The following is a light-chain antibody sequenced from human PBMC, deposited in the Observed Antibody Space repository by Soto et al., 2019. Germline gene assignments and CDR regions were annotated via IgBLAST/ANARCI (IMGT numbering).Light chain of an antibody. V-gene: IGLV2-14*03. J-gene: IGLJ3*02. Sequence: QSALTQPASVSGSLGHPITISCTGTSTDVGAYNCVSWYQHHPGKAPTLMIYDVTTRPSGVSHRFSGSRSGNTASLTISGLQAEDEADYYCSSYTSSNNWVFGGGTKVTVL. CDR2: DVT. CDR1: STDVGAYNC. CDR3: SSYTSSNNWV.